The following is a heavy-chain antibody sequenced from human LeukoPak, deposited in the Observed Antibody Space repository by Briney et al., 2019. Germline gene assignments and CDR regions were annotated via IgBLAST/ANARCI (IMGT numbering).Heavy chain of an antibody. CDR1: GYFISSGYY. V-gene: IGHV4-38-2*02. Sequence: KPSETLSLTCTVSGYFISSGYYWGWIRQPPGKGLEWIGSIYHSGSTYYNPSLKSRVTISVDTSKNQFSLKLSSVTAADTAVYYCARSSGGDTTFDYWGQGTLVTVSS. CDR3: ARSSGGDTTFDY. J-gene: IGHJ4*02. D-gene: IGHD4-17*01. CDR2: IYHSGST.